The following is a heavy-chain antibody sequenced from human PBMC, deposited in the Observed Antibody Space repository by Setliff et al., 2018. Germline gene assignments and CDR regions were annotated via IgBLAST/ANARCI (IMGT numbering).Heavy chain of an antibody. CDR1: EFTFNKYW. D-gene: IGHD6-25*01. Sequence: PGGSLRLSCAASEFTFNKYWMTWVSQAPGKGLECVAKIDPDGSGKYYIDSVRGRFTISRDNAQKTLYLHMNNLRADDTAVFYCVPGRGSWGQGALVTVSS. V-gene: IGHV3-7*01. CDR2: IDPDGSGK. CDR3: VPGRGS. J-gene: IGHJ5*02.